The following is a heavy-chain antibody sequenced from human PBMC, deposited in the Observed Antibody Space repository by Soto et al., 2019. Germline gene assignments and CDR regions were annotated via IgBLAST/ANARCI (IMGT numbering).Heavy chain of an antibody. J-gene: IGHJ6*02. CDR2: FDREDGET. Sequence: ASVKVSCKVSGYTLTELSMHWVRQAPGKGLEWMGGFDREDGETFYAQKFQGRVTMAADTSTDTAYMELSSLRSEDTAVYYCATGLDTLRGVTHYGMDVWG. V-gene: IGHV1-24*01. CDR1: GYTLTELS. CDR3: ATGLDTLRGVTHYGMDV. D-gene: IGHD3-10*01.